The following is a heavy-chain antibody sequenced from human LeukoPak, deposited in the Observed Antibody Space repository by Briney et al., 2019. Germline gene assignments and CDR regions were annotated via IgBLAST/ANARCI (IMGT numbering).Heavy chain of an antibody. D-gene: IGHD2-2*01. J-gene: IGHJ5*02. CDR3: ARHGGIYGYCSSTSCQGSNWFDP. Sequence: SDTLSLTGTVSGGSISSSSYYWGWIRQPPGKGLEWIGSIYYSGSTYYNPSLKSRVTVSVDTSKNQFSLKLSSVTAADTAVYYCARHGGIYGYCSSTSCQGSNWFDPWGQGTLVTVSS. V-gene: IGHV4-39*01. CDR2: IYYSGST. CDR1: GGSISSSSYY.